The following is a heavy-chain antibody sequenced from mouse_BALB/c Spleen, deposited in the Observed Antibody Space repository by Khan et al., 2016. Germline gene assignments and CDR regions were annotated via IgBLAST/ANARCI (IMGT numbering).Heavy chain of an antibody. D-gene: IGHD1-1*01. Sequence: QVQLQQSGAELVKAGASVKMSCKASGYTFTSYWMHWVKQRLGQGLEWFAETNPTNGRTHYNEKFKSKATLTVDKSSSTAYMLLSGPTFEDSAVYYSARIKKIVATYFDYWGQGTTLTVSS. CDR1: GYTFTSYW. CDR3: ARIKKIVATYFDY. CDR2: TNPTNGRT. J-gene: IGHJ2*01. V-gene: IGHV1S81*02.